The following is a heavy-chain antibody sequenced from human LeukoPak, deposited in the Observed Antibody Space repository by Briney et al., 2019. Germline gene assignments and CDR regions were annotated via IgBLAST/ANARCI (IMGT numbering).Heavy chain of an antibody. J-gene: IGHJ4*02. CDR2: IYYSGST. D-gene: IGHD3-22*01. Sequence: SETLSLTCTVSGGSISSYYWSWIRQPPGKGLEWIGYIYYSGSTNYNPSLKSRVTISVDTSKNQFSLKLSSVTAADTAVYYCAREVDGGYLDYWGQGTLVTVSS. V-gene: IGHV4-59*01. CDR3: AREVDGGYLDY. CDR1: GGSISSYY.